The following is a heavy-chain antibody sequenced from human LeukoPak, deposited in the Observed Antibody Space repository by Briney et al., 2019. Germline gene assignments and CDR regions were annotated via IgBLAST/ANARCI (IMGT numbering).Heavy chain of an antibody. D-gene: IGHD6-6*01. CDR1: GYSFTSYW. Sequence: GESLKISCKGSGYSFTSYWISWVRQMPGKGLEWMGIIYPGDSDTRYSPSFQGQVTISADKSISTAYLQWSSLKASDTAMYYCARQGPEYSSSSMWPYWGQGTLVTVSS. V-gene: IGHV5-51*01. J-gene: IGHJ4*02. CDR2: IYPGDSDT. CDR3: ARQGPEYSSSSMWPY.